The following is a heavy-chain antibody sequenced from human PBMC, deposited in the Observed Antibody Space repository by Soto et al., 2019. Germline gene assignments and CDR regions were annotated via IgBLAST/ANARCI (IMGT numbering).Heavy chain of an antibody. Sequence: PSETLSLTCAVYGGSFSGYYWSWIRQPPGKGLEWIGEINHSGSTNYNPSLKSRVTISVDTSKNRFSLKLSSVTAADTAVYYCARGRSVDFWSGYYPRGRDNWFDPWGQGTLVTVSS. D-gene: IGHD3-3*01. CDR1: GGSFSGYY. J-gene: IGHJ5*02. V-gene: IGHV4-34*01. CDR2: INHSGST. CDR3: ARGRSVDFWSGYYPRGRDNWFDP.